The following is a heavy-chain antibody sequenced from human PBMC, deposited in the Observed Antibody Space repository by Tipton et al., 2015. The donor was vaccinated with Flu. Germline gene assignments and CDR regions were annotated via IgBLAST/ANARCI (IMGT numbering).Heavy chain of an antibody. J-gene: IGHJ4*02. Sequence: TLSLTCTVSGGSISASGHHWSWIRHLPGKGLEWVGHIYYSGNTDYNPSLKSRLTMSLDSSKNQLSLRLSFVTAADTAVYYCVRHGSTIGEFDYWGQGTLVTVSS. D-gene: IGHD3-16*01. V-gene: IGHV4-31*03. CDR1: GGSISASGHH. CDR2: IYYSGNT. CDR3: VRHGSTIGEFDY.